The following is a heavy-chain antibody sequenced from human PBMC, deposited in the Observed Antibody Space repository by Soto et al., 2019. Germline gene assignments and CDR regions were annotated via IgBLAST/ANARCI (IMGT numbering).Heavy chain of an antibody. J-gene: IGHJ6*02. CDR3: ASPGQLYCSSTSCYADYYYGMDV. CDR2: ISGYNGNT. V-gene: IGHV1-18*01. D-gene: IGHD2-2*01. Sequence: ASVKVSCKASGYTFTSYGISWVRQAPGQGLEWMGWISGYNGNTNYAQKLQGRVTMTTDKSTSTAYMELRSLRSEDTAVYYCASPGQLYCSSTSCYADYYYGMDVWGQGTTVTVSS. CDR1: GYTFTSYG.